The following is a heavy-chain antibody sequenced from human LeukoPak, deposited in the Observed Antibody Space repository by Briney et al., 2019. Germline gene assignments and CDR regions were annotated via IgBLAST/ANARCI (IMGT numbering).Heavy chain of an antibody. CDR1: GGSISSGGYY. D-gene: IGHD3-3*01. CDR2: IYHSGST. V-gene: IGHV4-30-2*01. Sequence: PSETLSLTCTVSGGSISSGGYYWSWIRQPPGKGLEWIGYIYHSGSTYYNPSLKSRVTISVDRSKNQFSLKLSSVTAADTAVYYCARWGYYDFWSWAWGQGTLVTVSS. J-gene: IGHJ5*02. CDR3: ARWGYYDFWSWA.